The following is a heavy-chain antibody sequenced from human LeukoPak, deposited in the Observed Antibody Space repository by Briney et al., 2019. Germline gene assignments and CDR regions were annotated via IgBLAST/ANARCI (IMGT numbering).Heavy chain of an antibody. D-gene: IGHD2-2*01. CDR3: ARGPYQLLILDV. V-gene: IGHV4-34*01. CDR1: GGSFSGYY. J-gene: IGHJ6*02. CDR2: INHTGGT. Sequence: SETLSLTCTVYGGSFSGYYWSWIRQPPGKGLEWIGEINHTGGTDYNPSLKSRVTISVDTSKNQFSLKLGSVIAADTAVYYCARGPYQLLILDVWGQGTTVTVSS.